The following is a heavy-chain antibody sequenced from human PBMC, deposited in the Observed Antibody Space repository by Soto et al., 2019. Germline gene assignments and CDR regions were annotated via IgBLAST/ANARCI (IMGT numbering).Heavy chain of an antibody. J-gene: IGHJ6*02. CDR1: GYTFSGYY. CDR2: INPKSGGT. D-gene: IGHD2-2*02. V-gene: IGHV1-2*02. Sequence: GASVKVSCKASGYTFSGYYRHWLRQAPGQGLEWMGWINPKSGGTNYAQMFQGRVTVTRDTPTSTAYMELSRLTSDDTAVYYCARFLTEGYCTITGCYTRPLYGMDVWGQGTTVTVSS. CDR3: ARFLTEGYCTITGCYTRPLYGMDV.